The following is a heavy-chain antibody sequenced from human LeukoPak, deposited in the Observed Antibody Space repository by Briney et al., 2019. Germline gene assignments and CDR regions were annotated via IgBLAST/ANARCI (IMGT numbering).Heavy chain of an antibody. CDR2: INQDGSEK. V-gene: IGHV3-7*01. CDR1: GFTFTTNW. J-gene: IGHJ4*02. D-gene: IGHD3-3*01. CDR3: ARDRITDFWSGYYTNYFDY. Sequence: GGSLRLSCAASGFTFTTNWMTWVRQAPGKGLEWVATINQDGSEKYYVDSVKGRFTISRDNAKNSLFLQMNSLRAEDTAVYYCARDRITDFWSGYYTNYFDYWGQGTLVTVSS.